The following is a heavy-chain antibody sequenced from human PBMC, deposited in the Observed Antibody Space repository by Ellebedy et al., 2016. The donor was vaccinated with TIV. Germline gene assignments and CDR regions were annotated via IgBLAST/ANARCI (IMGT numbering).Heavy chain of an antibody. V-gene: IGHV1-69*13. CDR1: GYTFTSYG. CDR3: ARDRRGGYGEH. CDR2: IIPIFGTA. D-gene: IGHD5-12*01. Sequence: AASVKVSCKASGYTFTSYGISWVRQAPGQGLEWMGGIIPIFGTANYAQKFQGRVTITADESTSTAYMELSSLRSEDTAVYYCARDRRGGYGEHWGQGTLVTVSS. J-gene: IGHJ1*01.